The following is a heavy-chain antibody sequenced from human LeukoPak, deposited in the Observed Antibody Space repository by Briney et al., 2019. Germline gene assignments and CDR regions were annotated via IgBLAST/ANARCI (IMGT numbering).Heavy chain of an antibody. CDR1: GGSISSGSYS. V-gene: IGHV4-61*02. Sequence: SETLSLTCTVSGGSISSGSYSWSWIRQPAGKGLEWIGCMYTSGPYNYNTSLKSRVTISVDTSKNQFSLKLSSVTAADTAVYYCARDMVVTSYWYFDLWGRGTLVTVSS. J-gene: IGHJ2*01. CDR2: MYTSGPY. CDR3: ARDMVVTSYWYFDL. D-gene: IGHD4/OR15-4a*01.